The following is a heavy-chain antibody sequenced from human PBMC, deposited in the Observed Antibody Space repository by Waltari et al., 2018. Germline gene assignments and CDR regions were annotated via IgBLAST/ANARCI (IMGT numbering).Heavy chain of an antibody. CDR2: IYYSGST. V-gene: IGHV4-39*01. D-gene: IGHD3-10*01. CDR3: ASGDMVRGVINYYYYGMDV. Sequence: QLQLQESGPGLVKPSETLSLTCTVSGGSISSSSYYWGWIRQPPGKGLEWIGSIYYSGSTYYNPSLKSRVTISVDTSKNQFSLKLSSVTAADTAVYYCASGDMVRGVINYYYYGMDVWGQGTTVTVSS. J-gene: IGHJ6*02. CDR1: GGSISSSSYY.